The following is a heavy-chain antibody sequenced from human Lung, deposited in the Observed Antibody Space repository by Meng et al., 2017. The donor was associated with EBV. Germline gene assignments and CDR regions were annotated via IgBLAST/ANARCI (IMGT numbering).Heavy chain of an antibody. J-gene: IGHJ4*02. D-gene: IGHD2/OR15-2a*01. CDR2: IDPNSGGT. Sequence: VQLVQSGAEVKKPGASVKVSCKASGYTFIAYYMPWVRQAPGQGLEWMGRIDPNSGGTNYAQKFQGRVIMTRDTSISTVYMELSRLRSDDTAVYYCARSEIGYWGQGTLVTVSS. CDR1: GYTFIAYY. CDR3: ARSEIGY. V-gene: IGHV1-2*06.